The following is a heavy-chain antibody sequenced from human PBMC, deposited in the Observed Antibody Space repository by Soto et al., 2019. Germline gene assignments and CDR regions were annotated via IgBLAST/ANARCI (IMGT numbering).Heavy chain of an antibody. CDR2: IYSGGST. CDR3: ARDQGGYSGYDPDPAYYYYYGMDV. CDR1: GFTVSSNY. J-gene: IGHJ6*02. D-gene: IGHD5-12*01. V-gene: IGHV3-53*01. Sequence: GGSLRLSCAASGFTVSSNYMSWVRQAPGKGLEWVSVIYSGGSTYYADSVKGRFTISRDNSKNTLYLQMNSLRAEDTAVYYCARDQGGYSGYDPDPAYYYYYGMDVWGQGTTVTVSS.